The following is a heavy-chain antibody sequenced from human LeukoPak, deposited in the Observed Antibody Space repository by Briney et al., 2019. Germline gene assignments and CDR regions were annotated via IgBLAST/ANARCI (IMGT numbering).Heavy chain of an antibody. CDR3: ARGYDSSGYLIDY. Sequence: PSETLSLTCTVSGDSISSYYWSWIRQPPGKGLEWIGYIYYSGSTNYNPSLKSRVTISVDTSKNQFSLKLSSVTAADTAVYYCARGYDSSGYLIDYWGQGTLVTVSS. CDR2: IYYSGST. D-gene: IGHD3-22*01. J-gene: IGHJ4*02. CDR1: GDSISSYY. V-gene: IGHV4-59*01.